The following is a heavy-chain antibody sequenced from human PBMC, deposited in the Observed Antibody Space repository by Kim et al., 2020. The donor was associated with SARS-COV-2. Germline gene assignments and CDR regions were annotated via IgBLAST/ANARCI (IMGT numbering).Heavy chain of an antibody. D-gene: IGHD1-1*01. CDR3: ARSPRGSLQPPKSPHFDY. V-gene: IGHV4-59*08. Sequence: SETLSLTCTVSGGSISSNYWCWIRQPPGKGLEWIGYIYYSGSINYNHSLKSRVTISVDTSKNKFSLKLSSVTAADTDVSYCARSPRGSLQPPKSPHFDY. CDR1: GGSISSNY. CDR2: IYYSGSI. J-gene: IGHJ4*01.